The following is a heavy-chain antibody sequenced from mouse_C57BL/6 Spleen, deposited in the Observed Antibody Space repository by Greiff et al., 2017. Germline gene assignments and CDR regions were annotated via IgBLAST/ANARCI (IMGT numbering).Heavy chain of an antibody. Sequence: EVKLMESGGGLVQPGGSLSLSCAASGFTFTDYYMSWVRQPPGKALEWLGFIRNKANGYTTEYSASVKGRFTISRDNSQSILYLQMNALRAEDSATYYCARSLSHVGLITLDYWGQGTSVTVSS. CDR1: GFTFTDYY. CDR2: IRNKANGYTT. V-gene: IGHV7-3*01. D-gene: IGHD1-1*01. J-gene: IGHJ4*01. CDR3: ARSLSHVGLITLDY.